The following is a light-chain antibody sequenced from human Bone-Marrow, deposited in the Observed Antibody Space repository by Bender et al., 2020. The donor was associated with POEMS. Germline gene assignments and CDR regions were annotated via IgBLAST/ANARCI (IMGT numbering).Light chain of an antibody. CDR2: DDR. V-gene: IGLV3-21*02. Sequence: YVLTQPPSVSVAPGQTATITCGGNNIGSKSVHWYQQQPGQAPVLVLYDDRARPSGIPERFSGSNSGNTASLTISGLLTEDEGDYYCSSYEGRKSSYVFGSGTKV. CDR3: SSYEGRKSSYV. J-gene: IGLJ1*01. CDR1: NIGSKS.